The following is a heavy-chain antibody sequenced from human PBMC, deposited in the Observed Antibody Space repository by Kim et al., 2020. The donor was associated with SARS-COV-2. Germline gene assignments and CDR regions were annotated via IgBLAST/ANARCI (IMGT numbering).Heavy chain of an antibody. Sequence: SETLSLTCAVYGGSFSGYYWSWIRQPPGKGLEWIGEINHSGSTNYNPSLKSRVTISVDTSKNQFSLKLSSVTAADTAVYYCARGKKTNRKYQTAKVVSYYYGMDVWGQGTTVTVSS. CDR1: GGSFSGYY. V-gene: IGHV4-34*01. CDR3: ARGKKTNRKYQTAKVVSYYYGMDV. D-gene: IGHD3-22*01. CDR2: INHSGST. J-gene: IGHJ6*02.